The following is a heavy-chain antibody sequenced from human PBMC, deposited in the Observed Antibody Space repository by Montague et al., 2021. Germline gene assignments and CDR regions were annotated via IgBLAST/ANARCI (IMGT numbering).Heavy chain of an antibody. J-gene: IGHJ4*02. CDR3: ARDREAAPFDY. CDR1: GYSISSGYY. Sequence: SETLSLTCTVSGYSISSGYYWGWIRQPPGKGLEWIGSIFHSGSTYYNPSLKSRGTISVDTSKNQFSLKLTSVTAADTALYYCARDREAAPFDYWGQGTLVTVSS. D-gene: IGHD2-15*01. CDR2: IFHSGST. V-gene: IGHV4-38-2*02.